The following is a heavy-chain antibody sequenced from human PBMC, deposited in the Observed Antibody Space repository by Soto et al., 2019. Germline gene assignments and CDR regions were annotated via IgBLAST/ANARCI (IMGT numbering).Heavy chain of an antibody. CDR1: GFTFDDYA. D-gene: IGHD5-12*01. J-gene: IGHJ6*03. CDR2: ISWNSGSI. CDR3: AKGYTDYMDV. Sequence: GGSLRLSSAASGFTFDDYAMHWVRQAPGKGLEWVSGISWNSGSIGYADSVKGRFTISRDNAKNSLYLQMNSLRAEDTALYYCAKGYTDYMDVWGKGTTVTVSS. V-gene: IGHV3-9*01.